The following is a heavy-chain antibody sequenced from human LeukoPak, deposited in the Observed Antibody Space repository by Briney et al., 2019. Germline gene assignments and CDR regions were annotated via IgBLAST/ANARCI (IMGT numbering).Heavy chain of an antibody. D-gene: IGHD3-22*01. Sequence: PGGSLRLSCAASGFKFADYAMHWVRQIPGGGLEWVSLTSGDGGTTYFADSVKGRFTISRDTAKNTLYLQMNSLRAEDTAVYYCARVVDSSGYYYVGAFDIWGRGTMVTVSS. CDR1: GFKFADYA. CDR2: TSGDGGTT. CDR3: ARVVDSSGYYYVGAFDI. V-gene: IGHV3-43*02. J-gene: IGHJ3*02.